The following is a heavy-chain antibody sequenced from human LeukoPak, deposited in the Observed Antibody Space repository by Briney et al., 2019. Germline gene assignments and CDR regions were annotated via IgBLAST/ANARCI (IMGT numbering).Heavy chain of an antibody. V-gene: IGHV3-13*01. J-gene: IGHJ4*02. CDR1: GFTFSSYD. D-gene: IGHD2-2*01. Sequence: PGGSLRLSCAASGFTFSSYDMHWVRQVTGKSPEWVSAIGTADDTYYLGSVKGRFTISRDNVRSSLYLQMDTLRAEDTAVYYCARAGTNTWYALGLWGQGTLVTVSS. CDR2: IGTADDT. CDR3: ARAGTNTWYALGL.